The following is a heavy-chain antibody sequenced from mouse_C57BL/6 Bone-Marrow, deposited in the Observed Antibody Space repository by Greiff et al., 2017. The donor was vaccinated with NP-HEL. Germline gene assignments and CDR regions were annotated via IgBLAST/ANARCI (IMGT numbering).Heavy chain of an antibody. J-gene: IGHJ4*01. Sequence: QVQLQQSGPELVKPGASVQISCKASGYAFSSSWMNWVKQRPGKGLEWIGRIYPGDGDTNYNGKFKGKATLTADKSSSTAYMQLSSLTSEDSAVYFCARRYGSSPYAMDYWGQGTSVTVSS. CDR2: IYPGDGDT. V-gene: IGHV1-82*01. CDR1: GYAFSSSW. CDR3: ARRYGSSPYAMDY. D-gene: IGHD1-1*01.